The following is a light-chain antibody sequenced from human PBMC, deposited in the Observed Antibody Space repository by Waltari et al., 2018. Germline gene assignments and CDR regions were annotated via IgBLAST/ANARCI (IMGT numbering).Light chain of an antibody. Sequence: RITQYPSSLSASAVDTVTITCRASQGVSSYVAWYKQKPGNAPKLLIYASSSLQNGVPSRFSGGGSGTEFNLTIRGLQSEDFATYYCQQYYSFPVIFGPGTKVEIK. CDR3: QQYYSFPVI. J-gene: IGKJ3*01. V-gene: IGKV1-8*01. CDR1: QGVSSY. CDR2: ASS.